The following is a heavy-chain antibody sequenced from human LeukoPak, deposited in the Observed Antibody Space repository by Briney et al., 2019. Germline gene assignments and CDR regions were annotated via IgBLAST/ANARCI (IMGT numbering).Heavy chain of an antibody. V-gene: IGHV4-4*02. CDR1: GGSISSSNW. Sequence: SETLSLTCAVSGGSISSSNWWSWVRQPPGKGLEWIGEIYHSGSTNYNPSLKSRVTISVDKSKNQFSLKLSSVTAADTTVYYCARELRERQSCSSTSCLDYWGQGTLVTVSS. D-gene: IGHD2-2*01. CDR3: ARELRERQSCSSTSCLDY. CDR2: IYHSGST. J-gene: IGHJ4*02.